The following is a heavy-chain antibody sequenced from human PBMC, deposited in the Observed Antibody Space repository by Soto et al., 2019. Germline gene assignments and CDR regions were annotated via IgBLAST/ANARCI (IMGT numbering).Heavy chain of an antibody. CDR2: ISAYNGNT. CDR1: GYTFTSYG. J-gene: IGHJ4*02. Sequence: VASVKVSCKASGYTFTSYGISWVRQAPGQGLEWMGWISAYNGNTNYAQKLQGRVTMTTDTSTSTAYMELRSLRSDDTAVYYCARTYCSGGSCYPYNFDYWGQGTLVTVSS. V-gene: IGHV1-18*01. CDR3: ARTYCSGGSCYPYNFDY. D-gene: IGHD2-15*01.